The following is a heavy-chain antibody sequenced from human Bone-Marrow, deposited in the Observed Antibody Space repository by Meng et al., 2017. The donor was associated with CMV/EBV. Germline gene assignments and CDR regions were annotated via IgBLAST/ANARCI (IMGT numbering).Heavy chain of an antibody. V-gene: IGHV4-39*07. CDR2: IYYSGST. D-gene: IGHD6-13*01. CDR1: GGSISSGDYY. Sequence: SETLSLTCTVSGGSISSGDYYWGWIRQPPGKGLEWIGSIYYSGSTYYNPSLKSRVTISVDTSKNQFSLKLSSVTAADTAVYYCARESAETKFVAAASSFDPWGQGTLVTVSS. CDR3: ARESAETKFVAAASSFDP. J-gene: IGHJ5*02.